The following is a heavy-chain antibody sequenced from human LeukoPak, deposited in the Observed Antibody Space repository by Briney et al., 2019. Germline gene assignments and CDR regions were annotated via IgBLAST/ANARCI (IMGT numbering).Heavy chain of an antibody. CDR3: ARDPQRGYSYGAIDY. D-gene: IGHD5-18*01. V-gene: IGHV3-30*04. J-gene: IGHJ4*02. CDR1: GFTFSSYA. CDR2: ISYDGSNK. Sequence: GGSLRLSCAASGFTFSSYAMHWVRQAPGKGLEWVAVISYDGSNKYYADSVKGRFTISRDNSKNTPYLQMNSLRAKDTAVYYCARDPQRGYSYGAIDYWGQGTLVSLSS.